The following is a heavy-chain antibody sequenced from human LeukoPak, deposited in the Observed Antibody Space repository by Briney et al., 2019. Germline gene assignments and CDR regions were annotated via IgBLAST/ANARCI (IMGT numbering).Heavy chain of an antibody. CDR1: GGSFSDFS. Sequence: SETLSLTCSVSGGSFSDFSWSWVRQAPGKGLAWVGEINHSGSTNYNPSLKSRVTISLDTSKNQFSLILSSATAADTAVYYCAIVHFAVTTISHRHYFYYCYMDVWGKGTAVTVSS. CDR3: AIVHFAVTTISHRHYFYYCYMDV. CDR2: INHSGST. J-gene: IGHJ6*03. V-gene: IGHV4-34*01. D-gene: IGHD5-12*01.